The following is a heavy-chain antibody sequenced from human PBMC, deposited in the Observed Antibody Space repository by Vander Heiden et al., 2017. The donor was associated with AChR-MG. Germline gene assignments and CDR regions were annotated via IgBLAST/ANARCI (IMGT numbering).Heavy chain of an antibody. V-gene: IGHV3-30*18. J-gene: IGHJ4*02. CDR2: ISYDGSNK. CDR1: GFTFSSHG. Sequence: QVQLVESGGGVVQPGRSLRPSCAAPGFTFSSHGMHWVRQAPGKGLEWVAVISYDGSNKYYADSVKGRFTISRDNSKNTLYLQMNSLRAEDTAVYYCAKPLAVAGKTPLDYWGQGTLVTVSS. CDR3: AKPLAVAGKTPLDY. D-gene: IGHD6-19*01.